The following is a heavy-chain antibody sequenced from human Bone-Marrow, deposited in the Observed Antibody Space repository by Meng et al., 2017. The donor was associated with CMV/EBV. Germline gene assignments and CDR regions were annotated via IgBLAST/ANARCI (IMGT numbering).Heavy chain of an antibody. Sequence: QVQLQQSGPGLVKPSETLSLTCRVSGVSISTHYWSWIRQTPGKGLEWIASIHYTGRADYSPPLKSRVTVSVDTSDSQLSLKLSSVTTADTAMYYCAERGGGYWGQGTLVTVSS. CDR2: IHYTGRA. CDR3: AERGGGY. CDR1: GVSISTHY. D-gene: IGHD1-1*01. V-gene: IGHV4-59*11. J-gene: IGHJ4*02.